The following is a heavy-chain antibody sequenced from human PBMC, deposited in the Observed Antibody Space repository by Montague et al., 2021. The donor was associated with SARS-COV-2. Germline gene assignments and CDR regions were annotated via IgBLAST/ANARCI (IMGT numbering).Heavy chain of an antibody. J-gene: IGHJ4*03. Sequence: SETLSLTCTVYGGSFSSYYWSWIRQPPGKGLEWIGEVNPSGSTNYNPSLQSRVTISVDTSKNQFSLKLSSVTAADTAVYYCSRVKSISHRVRQPAPAWGKGALVTVSS. CDR2: VNPSGST. D-gene: IGHD2-2*01. CDR3: SRVKSISHRVRQPAPA. V-gene: IGHV4-34*01. CDR1: GGSFSSYY.